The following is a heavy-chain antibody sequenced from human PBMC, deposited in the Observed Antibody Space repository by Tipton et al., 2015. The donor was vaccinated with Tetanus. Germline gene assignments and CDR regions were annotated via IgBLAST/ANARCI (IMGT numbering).Heavy chain of an antibody. J-gene: IGHJ2*01. CDR1: GYIFTSYW. D-gene: IGHD2-15*01. Sequence: QLVQSGAEVKKPGESLKISCKGSGYIFTSYWIVWVRQMPGKGLEWMGIIYPGDSDTRYSPSFQGQVTISADKSISSAYLQWSSLKASYPAMYYCASSRGCRPSARYFDLWGRGTLVTVSS. CDR3: ASSRGCRPSARYFDL. V-gene: IGHV5-51*01. CDR2: IYPGDSDT.